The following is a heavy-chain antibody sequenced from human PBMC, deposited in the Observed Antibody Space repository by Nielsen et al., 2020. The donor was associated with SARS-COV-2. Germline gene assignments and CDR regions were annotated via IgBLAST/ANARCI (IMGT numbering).Heavy chain of an antibody. CDR2: FDPEDGET. J-gene: IGHJ5*02. V-gene: IGHV1-24*01. CDR3: ATSTPLVRSAWFDP. Sequence: ASVKVSCKVSGYTLTELSMHWVRQAPGKGLEWMGGFDPEDGETIYAQKFQGRVTMTEDTSTDTAYMELSSLRSEDTAVHYCATSTPLVRSAWFDPWGQGTRVTVSS. D-gene: IGHD3-3*01. CDR1: GYTLTELS.